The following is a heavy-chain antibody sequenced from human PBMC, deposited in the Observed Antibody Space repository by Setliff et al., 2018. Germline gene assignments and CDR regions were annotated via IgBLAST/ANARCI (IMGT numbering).Heavy chain of an antibody. CDR1: GGSISSYY. V-gene: IGHV4-4*07. J-gene: IGHJ4*02. CDR2: IYIGGSA. Sequence: SETLSLTCTVSGGSISSYYWSWIRQPAGKGLEWIGHIYIGGSANYNPSLKSRVTISMDTPKNQFSLKVSSVTAADTAVYYCARSFSRREKFLLDYWGQGALVTVSS. CDR3: ARSFSRREKFLLDY.